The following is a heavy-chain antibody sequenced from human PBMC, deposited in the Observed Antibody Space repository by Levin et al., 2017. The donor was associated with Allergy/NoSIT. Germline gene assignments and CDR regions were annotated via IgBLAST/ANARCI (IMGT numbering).Heavy chain of an antibody. Sequence: SETLSLTCAVYGGSFSGYYWSWIRQPPGKGLEWIGEINHSGSTNYNPSLKSRVTISVDTSKNQFSLKLSSVTAADTAVYYCARGRIVVVMRGSWFDPWGQGTLVTVSS. J-gene: IGHJ5*02. D-gene: IGHD3-22*01. CDR2: INHSGST. CDR1: GGSFSGYY. V-gene: IGHV4-34*01. CDR3: ARGRIVVVMRGSWFDP.